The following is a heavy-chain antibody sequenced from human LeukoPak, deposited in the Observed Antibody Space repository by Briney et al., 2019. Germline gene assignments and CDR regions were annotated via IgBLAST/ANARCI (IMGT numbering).Heavy chain of an antibody. CDR3: ARDLSSKMVRGVLDAFDI. D-gene: IGHD3-10*01. J-gene: IGHJ3*02. CDR1: GYTFTSYY. CDR2: INPSGGST. V-gene: IGHV1-46*01. Sequence: GASVKVSCKASGYTFTSYYRHWVRQAPGQGLEWMGIINPSGGSTSYAQKFQGRVTMTRDMSTSTVYMELSSLRSEDTAVYYCARDLSSKMVRGVLDAFDIWGQGTMVTVSS.